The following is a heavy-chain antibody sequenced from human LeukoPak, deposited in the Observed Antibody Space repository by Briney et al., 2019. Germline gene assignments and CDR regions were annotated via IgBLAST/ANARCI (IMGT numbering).Heavy chain of an antibody. CDR2: MYYIGST. CDR1: GGSISSYY. D-gene: IGHD2-21*02. Sequence: SETLSLTCTVSGGSISSYYWSWIRQPPGKGLEWVGHMYYIGSTNYNPSLKSRVTISVDTSKNQFSLKLSPVTAADTAVYYCAREGDFRNFDYWGQGTLVTVSS. J-gene: IGHJ4*02. V-gene: IGHV4-59*01. CDR3: AREGDFRNFDY.